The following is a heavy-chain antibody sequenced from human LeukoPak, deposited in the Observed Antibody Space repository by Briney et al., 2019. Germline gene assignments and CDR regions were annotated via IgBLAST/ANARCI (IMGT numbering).Heavy chain of an antibody. Sequence: PSETLSLTCAVSGGSISSSNWWSWVRQPPGKGLEWIGEIYHSGSTNYNPSLKSRATISVDKSKNQFSLKLSSVTAADTAVYYCARGGWFGETNAFDIWGQGTMVTVSS. CDR3: ARGGWFGETNAFDI. D-gene: IGHD3-10*01. V-gene: IGHV4-4*02. CDR1: GGSISSSNW. J-gene: IGHJ3*02. CDR2: IYHSGST.